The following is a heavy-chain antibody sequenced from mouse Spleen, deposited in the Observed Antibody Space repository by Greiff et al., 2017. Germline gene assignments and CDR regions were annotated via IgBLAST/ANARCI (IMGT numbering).Heavy chain of an antibody. V-gene: IGHV1-50*01. Sequence: FQLQQPGAELVKPGASVKLSCKASGYTFTSYWMQWVKQRPGQGLEWIGEIDPSDSYTNYNQKFKGKATLTVDTSSSSAYMQLSSLTSEDSAVYYCARWGDYDRAYWGQGTLVTVSA. CDR3: ARWGDYDRAY. CDR2: IDPSDSYT. D-gene: IGHD2-4*01. CDR1: GYTFTSYW. J-gene: IGHJ3*01.